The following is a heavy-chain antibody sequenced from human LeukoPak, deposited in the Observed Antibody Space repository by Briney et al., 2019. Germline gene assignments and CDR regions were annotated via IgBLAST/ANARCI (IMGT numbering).Heavy chain of an antibody. CDR3: ARDVGGNLVFDY. CDR1: GYTFTSYA. CDR2: INAGNGNT. J-gene: IGHJ4*02. Sequence: ASVKVSCTASGYTFTSYAMHWVRQAPRQRLEWMGWINAGNGNTKYSQKFQGRVTITRDTSASTAYMELSSLRSEDTAVYYCARDVGGNLVFDYWGQGALVTVSS. V-gene: IGHV1-3*01. D-gene: IGHD4-23*01.